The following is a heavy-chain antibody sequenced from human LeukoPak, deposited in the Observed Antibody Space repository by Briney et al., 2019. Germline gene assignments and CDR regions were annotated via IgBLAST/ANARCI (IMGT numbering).Heavy chain of an antibody. CDR3: ACSSSGWFWNY. CDR1: DGSISTYY. V-gene: IGHV4-4*07. Sequence: SETLSLTCTVSDGSISTYYWSWIRQPAGKGLEWIGRLYTSGSTNYNPSLTSRVTMSVDTSKNQFSLKLRSVTAADTAVYYCACSSSGWFWNYWGQGTLVTVSS. CDR2: LYTSGST. J-gene: IGHJ4*02. D-gene: IGHD6-19*01.